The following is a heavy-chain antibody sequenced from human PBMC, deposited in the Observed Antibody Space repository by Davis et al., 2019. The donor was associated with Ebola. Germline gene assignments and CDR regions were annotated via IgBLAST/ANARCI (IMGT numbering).Heavy chain of an antibody. Sequence: MPSETLSLTCAVYGGSFSGYYWSWIRQPPGKGLEWIGEINHSGSTNYNPSLKSRVTISVDTSKNQFSLKLSSVTAADTAVYYCARSGQQLVGYFQHWGQGTLVTVSS. CDR2: INHSGST. V-gene: IGHV4-34*01. D-gene: IGHD6-13*01. J-gene: IGHJ1*01. CDR1: GGSFSGYY. CDR3: ARSGQQLVGYFQH.